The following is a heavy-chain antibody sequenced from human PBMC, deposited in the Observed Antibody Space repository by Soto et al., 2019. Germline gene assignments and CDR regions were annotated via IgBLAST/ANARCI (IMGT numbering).Heavy chain of an antibody. J-gene: IGHJ3*02. CDR2: IKPDGSEK. CDR1: GFSFSNYW. CDR3: ARGDYYDSSGPFSDAFDI. V-gene: IGHV3-7*04. Sequence: GGSLRLSCAASGFSFSNYWMSWVRQAPGKGLEWVANIKPDGSEKWYVDSVKGRFSISRDNSKNSLYLQMNSLRTEDTAVYYCARGDYYDSSGPFSDAFDIWGQGTIVTVSS. D-gene: IGHD3-22*01.